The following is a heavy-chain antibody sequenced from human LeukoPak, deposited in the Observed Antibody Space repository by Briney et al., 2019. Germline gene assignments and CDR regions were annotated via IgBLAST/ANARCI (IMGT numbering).Heavy chain of an antibody. V-gene: IGHV3-23*01. D-gene: IGHD1-26*01. CDR3: AKAVVGARGYYYGMDV. CDR2: ISGSGGST. J-gene: IGHJ6*02. Sequence: GGSLRLSCAASGFTFSSYTMSWVRQAPGKGLEWVSAISGSGGSTYYADSVKGRFTISRDNSKNTLYLQMNSLRAEDTAVYYCAKAVVGARGYYYGMDVRGQGTTVTVSS. CDR1: GFTFSSYT.